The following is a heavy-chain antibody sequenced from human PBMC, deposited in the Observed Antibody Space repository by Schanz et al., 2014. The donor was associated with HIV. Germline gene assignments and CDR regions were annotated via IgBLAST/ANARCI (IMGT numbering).Heavy chain of an antibody. CDR2: ISPSNGDT. D-gene: IGHD3-3*02. V-gene: IGHV1-18*01. CDR1: GYGFTNYG. J-gene: IGHJ6*02. CDR3: ARAAFSSEYYYGMDV. Sequence: QVQLLQSGTEVKTPGASVKVSCKTSGYGFTNYGVTWVRQAPGQGLAWMGWISPSNGDTKYTHWLQGRVTMTTDTSTNTAYMELRRLRSDDTAVYFCARAAFSSEYYYGMDVWGQGTTVTVSS.